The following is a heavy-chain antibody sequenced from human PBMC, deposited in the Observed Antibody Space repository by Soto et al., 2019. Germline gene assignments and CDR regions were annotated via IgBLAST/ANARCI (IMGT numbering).Heavy chain of an antibody. CDR2: ISGSGGST. J-gene: IGHJ4*02. CDR1: GFTFSSYA. V-gene: IGHV3-23*01. D-gene: IGHD5-12*01. Sequence: PGGSLRLSCAASGFTFSSYAMSWVRQAPGKGLEWVSAISGSGGSTYYADSVKGRFTISRDNSKNTLYLQMNSLRAEDTAVYYCAKGMGESGYDLGPFDYWGQGTLVTVSS. CDR3: AKGMGESGYDLGPFDY.